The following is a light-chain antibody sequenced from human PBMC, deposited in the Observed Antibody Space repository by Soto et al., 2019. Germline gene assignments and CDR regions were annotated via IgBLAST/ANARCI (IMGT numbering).Light chain of an antibody. Sequence: EIVLTQSPATLSLSPGERATLSCRASQGVSSYLAWYQQKPGQAPRLLIYGASNRATGIPARFSGSGSGTDFTLTISSLEPEDFAVYYCQQRSNWPPTFGQGTKLEIK. CDR3: QQRSNWPPT. V-gene: IGKV3-11*01. CDR2: GAS. J-gene: IGKJ2*01. CDR1: QGVSSY.